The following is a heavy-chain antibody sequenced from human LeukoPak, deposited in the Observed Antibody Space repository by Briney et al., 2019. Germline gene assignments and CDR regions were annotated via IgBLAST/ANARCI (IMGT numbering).Heavy chain of an antibody. D-gene: IGHD6-13*01. CDR2: ISYDGSNK. CDR3: ARGAAAGDALDY. V-gene: IGHV3-30-3*01. J-gene: IGHJ4*02. CDR1: GFTFSSYA. Sequence: PGGSLRLSCAASGFTFSSYAMHWVRQAPGKGLEWVAVISYDGSNKYYADSVKGRFTISRDNSKNTLYLQMNSLRAEDTAVYYCARGAAAGDALDYWGQGTLVTVSS.